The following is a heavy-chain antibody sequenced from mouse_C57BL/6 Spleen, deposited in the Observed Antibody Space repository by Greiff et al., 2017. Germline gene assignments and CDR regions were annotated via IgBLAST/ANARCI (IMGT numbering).Heavy chain of an antibody. D-gene: IGHD1-1*01. Sequence: EVMLVESGGGLVKPGGSLKLSCAASGFTFSSYAMSWVRQTPEKRLEWVATISDGGSYTYYPDNVKGRFTISRDNAKNNLYLQMSHLRSEDTAMYYCARELTTVAFDYWGQGTTLTVSS. V-gene: IGHV5-4*01. CDR2: ISDGGSYT. J-gene: IGHJ2*01. CDR3: ARELTTVAFDY. CDR1: GFTFSSYA.